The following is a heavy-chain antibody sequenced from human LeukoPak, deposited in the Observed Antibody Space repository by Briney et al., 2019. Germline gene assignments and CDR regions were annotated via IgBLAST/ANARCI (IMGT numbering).Heavy chain of an antibody. CDR3: ARDSNPGYSSSWYYYGMDV. J-gene: IGHJ6*02. CDR1: GGSISSYY. Sequence: KTSETLSLTCTVSGGSISSYYWSWIRQPPGKGLEWIGYIYYSGSTNYNPSLKSRVTISVDTSKNQFSPKLSSVTAADTAVYYCARDSNPGYSSSWYYYGMDVWGQGTTVTVSS. D-gene: IGHD6-13*01. CDR2: IYYSGST. V-gene: IGHV4-59*01.